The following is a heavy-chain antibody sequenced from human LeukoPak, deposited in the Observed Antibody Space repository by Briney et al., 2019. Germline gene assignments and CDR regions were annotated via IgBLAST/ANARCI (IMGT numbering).Heavy chain of an antibody. CDR2: MSSSSRTT. J-gene: IGHJ4*02. CDR1: GFXFSSYS. D-gene: IGHD5-24*01. V-gene: IGHV3-48*02. Sequence: GGSLRLSCAASGFXFSSYSINWVRQAPGKGLEWVSYMSSSSRTTYYADSVKGRFTISRDNAKKSLFLQMNSLRDEDTAVYFCARDWPRDGYHEIFEYWGQGTLVTVSS. CDR3: ARDWPRDGYHEIFEY.